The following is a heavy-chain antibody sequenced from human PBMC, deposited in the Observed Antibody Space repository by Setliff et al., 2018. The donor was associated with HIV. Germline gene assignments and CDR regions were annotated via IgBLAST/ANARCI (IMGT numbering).Heavy chain of an antibody. Sequence: GGSLRLSCGASGFTFRTYWMHWVRQVPGKGLVWVSHITGDGSATSYADSVKGRFTISRDNAKNSLYLQMNSLRAEDTAVYYCARVAAAGHSGYWGQGTLVTVS. CDR2: ITGDGSAT. D-gene: IGHD6-13*01. CDR1: GFTFRTYW. V-gene: IGHV3-74*01. CDR3: ARVAAAGHSGY. J-gene: IGHJ4*02.